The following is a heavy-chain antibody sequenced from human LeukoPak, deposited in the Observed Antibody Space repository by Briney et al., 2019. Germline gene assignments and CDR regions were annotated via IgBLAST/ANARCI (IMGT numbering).Heavy chain of an antibody. CDR3: ARKTPPHVGY. V-gene: IGHV4-38-2*02. CDR2: IYHSGST. J-gene: IGHJ4*02. Sequence: SETLSLTCTVSGYSISSGYYWGWIRPPPGKGLEWIGSIYHSGSTYYNPSLKSRVTISVDTSKNQFSLKLSSVTAADTAVYYCARKTPPHVGYWGQGTLVTVSS. CDR1: GYSISSGYY.